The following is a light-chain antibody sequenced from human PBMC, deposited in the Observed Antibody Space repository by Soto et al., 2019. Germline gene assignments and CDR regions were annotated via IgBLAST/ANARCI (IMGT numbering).Light chain of an antibody. CDR3: QQRSNWPPVLT. V-gene: IGKV3-11*01. CDR1: QSVSSH. CDR2: GAS. Sequence: EIVLTQSPASLSLSPGERATLSCRASQSVSSHLAWFQQRPGQAPRLLIYGASNRATGIPARFGGSGSGTNFPLTIRSLEPEDFAVYYCQQRSNWPPVLTFGGGTKVEIK. J-gene: IGKJ4*01.